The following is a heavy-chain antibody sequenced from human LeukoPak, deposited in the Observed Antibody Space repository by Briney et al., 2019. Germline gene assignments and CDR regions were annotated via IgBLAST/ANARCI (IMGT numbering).Heavy chain of an antibody. CDR3: AIGDSSRWYGY. D-gene: IGHD6-13*01. J-gene: IGHJ4*02. CDR1: GGSISSGGYY. CDR2: IYHSGST. Sequence: PSETLSLTCTVSGGSISSGGYYWSWIRQPPGKGLEWIGYIYHSGSTYYNPSLKSRVTISVDTSKNQFSLKLSSVTAADTAVYYCAIGDSSRWYGYWGQGTLVTVSS. V-gene: IGHV4-30-2*02.